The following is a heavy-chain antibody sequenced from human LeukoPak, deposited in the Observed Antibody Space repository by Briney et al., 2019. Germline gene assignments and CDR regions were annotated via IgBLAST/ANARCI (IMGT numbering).Heavy chain of an antibody. V-gene: IGHV4-39*01. CDR1: GGSISNSHYY. CDR3: ARLRRSHADQ. J-gene: IGHJ4*02. CDR2: LYYSVTT. D-gene: IGHD2-2*01. Sequence: PSETLSLTCTVSGGSISNSHYYWGWIRQPPGKGLEWIGTLYYSVTTYYNPSLKSRVTISVDTSENQFPLRLSSVTAADTAVYYCARLRRSHADQWGQGTLVTVSS.